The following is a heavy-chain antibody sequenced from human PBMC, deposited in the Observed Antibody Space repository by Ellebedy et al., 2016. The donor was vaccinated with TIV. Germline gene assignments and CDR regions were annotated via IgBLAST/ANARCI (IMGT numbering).Heavy chain of an antibody. CDR3: ATLLVLQVGAITPIDY. Sequence: GGSLRLSXVASGFTFSSYCIHWIRQAPGRGLEWVALICSDGTNKFYADSVKGRFTISRDNSKNTLYLQMNSLRDEDTAVYYCATLLVLQVGAITPIDYWGQGTLVTVPS. V-gene: IGHV3-33*01. D-gene: IGHD1-26*01. J-gene: IGHJ4*02. CDR1: GFTFSSYC. CDR2: ICSDGTNK.